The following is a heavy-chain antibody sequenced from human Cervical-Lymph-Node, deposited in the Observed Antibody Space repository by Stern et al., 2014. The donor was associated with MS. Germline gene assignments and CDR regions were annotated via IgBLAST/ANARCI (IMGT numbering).Heavy chain of an antibody. Sequence: QLQLQESGPGLVKPSETLSLTCIVSGGSVNSGAYYWSWIRQPPGKGLEWIGYVYHSGSTNYNPSIKNRVTISINTSKNQFSLQLTSVTAADTAVYYCARTNGEYSYAYWFDPWGQGTLVTVSS. V-gene: IGHV4-61*08. CDR1: GGSVNSGAYY. D-gene: IGHD3-16*01. J-gene: IGHJ5*02. CDR3: ARTNGEYSYAYWFDP. CDR2: VYHSGST.